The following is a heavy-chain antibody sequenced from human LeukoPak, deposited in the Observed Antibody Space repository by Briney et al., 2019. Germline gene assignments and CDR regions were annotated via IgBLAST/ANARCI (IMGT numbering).Heavy chain of an antibody. CDR3: ARGGRRSSRRLLWFGELLSALDY. D-gene: IGHD3-10*01. Sequence: SETLSLTYAVYGGSFSGYYWSWIRQPPGKGLEWIGEINHSGSTNYNPSLKSRVTISVETSKNQFSLTLSSVTAADTAVYYCARGGRRSSRRLLWFGELLSALDYWGQGTLVTVSS. CDR2: INHSGST. J-gene: IGHJ4*02. V-gene: IGHV4-34*01. CDR1: GGSFSGYY.